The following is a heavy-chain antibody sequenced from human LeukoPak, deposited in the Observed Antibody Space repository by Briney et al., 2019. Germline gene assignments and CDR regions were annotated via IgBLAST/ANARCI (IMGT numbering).Heavy chain of an antibody. CDR3: ARDGGSSWNRYYYGMDV. J-gene: IGHJ6*02. Sequence: GGSLRLSCAASGFTFSSYGMHWVRQAPGKGLEWVAVIWYDGSNKYYADSVKGRFTISRDNSKNTLYLQMNSLRAEDTAVYYRARDGGSSWNRYYYGMDVWGQGTTVTVSS. CDR2: IWYDGSNK. V-gene: IGHV3-33*01. CDR1: GFTFSSYG. D-gene: IGHD6-13*01.